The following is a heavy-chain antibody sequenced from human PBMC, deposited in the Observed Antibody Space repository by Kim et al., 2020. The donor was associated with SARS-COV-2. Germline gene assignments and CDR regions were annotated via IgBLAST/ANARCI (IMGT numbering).Heavy chain of an antibody. J-gene: IGHJ4*02. CDR1: GFTVSSNY. CDR2: IYSGGST. V-gene: IGHV3-66*02. D-gene: IGHD3-10*01. CDR3: ARDPSFGELSDWYYFDY. Sequence: GGSLRLSCAASGFTVSSNYMSWVRQAPGKGLEWVSVIYSGGSTYYADSVKGRFTISRDNSKNTLYLQMNSLRAEDTAVYYCARDPSFGELSDWYYFDYWGQGTLVTVSS.